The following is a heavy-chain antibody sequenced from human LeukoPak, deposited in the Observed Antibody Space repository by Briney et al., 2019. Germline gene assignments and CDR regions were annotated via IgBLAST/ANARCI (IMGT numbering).Heavy chain of an antibody. J-gene: IGHJ4*02. Sequence: GGSLRLSCAASGFTFSSYSMNWVRQAPGKGLEWVSSISSSSSYIYYADSVKGRFTISRDNSKNTLYLQMNSLRAEDTAVYYCARGYSTAMVFDYWGQGTLVTVSS. CDR1: GFTFSSYS. CDR2: ISSSSSYI. CDR3: ARGYSTAMVFDY. V-gene: IGHV3-21*04. D-gene: IGHD5-18*01.